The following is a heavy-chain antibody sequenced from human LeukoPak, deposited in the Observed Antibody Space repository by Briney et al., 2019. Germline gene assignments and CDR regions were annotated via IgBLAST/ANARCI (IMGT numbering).Heavy chain of an antibody. CDR3: ARDEDSSGYLYFDY. V-gene: IGHV1-18*01. D-gene: IGHD3-22*01. J-gene: IGHJ4*02. CDR1: GYTFTSYG. CDR2: ISAYNGNT. Sequence: GASVKVPCKASGYTFTSYGISWVRQAPGQGLEWMGWISAYNGNTNYAQKLQGRVTMTTDTSTSTAYMELRSLRSDDTAVYYYARDEDSSGYLYFDYWGQGTLVTVSS.